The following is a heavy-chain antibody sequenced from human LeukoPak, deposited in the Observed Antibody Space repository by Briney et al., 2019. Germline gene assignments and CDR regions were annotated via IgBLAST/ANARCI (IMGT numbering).Heavy chain of an antibody. CDR3: AKGLYYDILTGYYTGVTFDY. V-gene: IGHV3-48*03. CDR2: ISSSGSTI. CDR1: GFTFSSYE. J-gene: IGHJ4*02. D-gene: IGHD3-9*01. Sequence: GGSLRLSCAASGFTFSSYEMNWVRQAPGKGLEWVSYISSSGSTIYYADSVKGRFTISRDNAKNSLYLQMNSLRAEDTAVYYCAKGLYYDILTGYYTGVTFDYWGQGTLVTVSS.